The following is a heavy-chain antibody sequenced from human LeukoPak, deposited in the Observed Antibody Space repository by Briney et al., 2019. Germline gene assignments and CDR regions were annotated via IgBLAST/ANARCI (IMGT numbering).Heavy chain of an antibody. CDR3: ARGDLVRHYYYMDV. Sequence: GASVKVSCKASGGTFSSYAISWVRQAPGQGLEWMGGIIPILGIANYAQKFQGRVTITADKSTSTAYMELSSLRSEDTAVYYCARGDLVRHYYYMDVWGKGTAVTVSS. CDR2: IIPILGIA. CDR1: GGTFSSYA. D-gene: IGHD6-6*01. J-gene: IGHJ6*03. V-gene: IGHV1-69*10.